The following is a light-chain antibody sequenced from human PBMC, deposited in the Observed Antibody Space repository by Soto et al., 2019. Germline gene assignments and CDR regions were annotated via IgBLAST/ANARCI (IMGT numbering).Light chain of an antibody. CDR3: SSYTSGSLYV. CDR2: EVS. CDR1: SSDVGGYNY. J-gene: IGLJ1*01. V-gene: IGLV2-14*01. Sequence: QSALTQPASVSGSPGQSITISCTGTSSDVGGYNYVSWYQQHPGKAPKLMIYEVSRRPSGVSNRFSGSKSGNTASLAISGLQAEDEADYYCSSYTSGSLYVFGTGTKDTVL.